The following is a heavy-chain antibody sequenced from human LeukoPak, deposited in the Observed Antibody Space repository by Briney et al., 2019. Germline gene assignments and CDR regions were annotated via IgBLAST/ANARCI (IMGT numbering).Heavy chain of an antibody. V-gene: IGHV4-4*07. CDR2: VYTTGST. J-gene: IGHJ4*02. CDR3: ARDVGGNYQYFDY. Sequence: SETLSLTCTVSGGSISSHYRSWIRQPAGKGLEYIGRVYTTGSTNYNPSLKSRVTISVDTSKNQFSLKLSSVTAADTAVYYCARDVGGNYQYFDYWGQGALVTVSS. D-gene: IGHD4-11*01. CDR1: GGSISSHY.